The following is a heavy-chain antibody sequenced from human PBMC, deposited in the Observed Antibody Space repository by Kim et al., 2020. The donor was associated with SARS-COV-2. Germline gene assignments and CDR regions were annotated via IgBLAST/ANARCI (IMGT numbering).Heavy chain of an antibody. Sequence: GGSLRLSCAASGFTFSSYGMHWVRQAPGKGLEWVAVISYDGSNKYYADSVKGRFTISRDNSKNTLYLQMNSLRAEDTAVYYCAKEILWFHLFDYWGQGTLVTVSS. CDR2: ISYDGSNK. V-gene: IGHV3-30*18. J-gene: IGHJ4*02. CDR1: GFTFSSYG. D-gene: IGHD3-10*01. CDR3: AKEILWFHLFDY.